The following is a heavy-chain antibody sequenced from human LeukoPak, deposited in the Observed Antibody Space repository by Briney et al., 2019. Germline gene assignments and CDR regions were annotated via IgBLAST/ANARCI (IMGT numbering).Heavy chain of an antibody. CDR3: ARVRGYCSSTSCYSLDY. Sequence: GRSLRLSCAVSGYTFSSYAMHWVRQAPGKGLEWVAVISYDGSNKYYADSVKGRFTISRDNSKNTLYLQMNSLRAEDTAVYYCARVRGYCSSTSCYSLDYWGQGTLVTVSS. D-gene: IGHD2-2*02. V-gene: IGHV3-30*04. CDR2: ISYDGSNK. CDR1: GYTFSSYA. J-gene: IGHJ4*02.